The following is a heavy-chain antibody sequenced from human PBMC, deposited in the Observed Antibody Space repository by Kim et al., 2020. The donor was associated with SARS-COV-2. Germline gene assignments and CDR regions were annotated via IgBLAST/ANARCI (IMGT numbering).Heavy chain of an antibody. CDR3: ARQETLVRPGWFDP. V-gene: IGHV4-39*01. CDR2: IYYSGST. D-gene: IGHD6-13*01. J-gene: IGHJ5*02. Sequence: SETLSLTCTVSGGSISSSSYYWGWIRQPPGKGLEWIGSIYYSGSTYYNPSLKSRVTISVDTSKNQFSLKLSSVTAADTAVYYCARQETLVRPGWFDPWGQGTLVTVSS. CDR1: GGSISSSSYY.